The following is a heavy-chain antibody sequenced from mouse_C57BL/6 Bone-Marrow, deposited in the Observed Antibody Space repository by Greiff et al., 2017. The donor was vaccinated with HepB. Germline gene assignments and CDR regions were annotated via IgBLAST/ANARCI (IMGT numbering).Heavy chain of an antibody. CDR1: GNTFTSYW. CDR2: IHPNSGST. CDR3: ADYGSPHWYFDV. Sequence: VQLQQPGAELVKPGASVKLSCKASGNTFTSYWMHWVKQRPGQGLEWIGMIHPNSGSTNYNEKFKSKATLTVDKSSSTAYMQLSSLTSEDSAVYYCADYGSPHWYFDVWGTGTTVTVSS. D-gene: IGHD1-1*01. V-gene: IGHV1-64*01. J-gene: IGHJ1*03.